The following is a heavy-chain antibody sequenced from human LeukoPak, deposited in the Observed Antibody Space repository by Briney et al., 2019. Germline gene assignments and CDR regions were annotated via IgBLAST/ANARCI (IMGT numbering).Heavy chain of an antibody. Sequence: GGTLRLSCAPSVFTLSNTYRIWVSQAPGKGKERASVIYSGDSTYYADSVKDRFTISRDNSKNTLYLQMNGLRAEDTAVYYCAPIQYGAVAFTGGQGTLVTVSS. J-gene: IGHJ1*01. V-gene: IGHV3-53*01. D-gene: IGHD6-19*01. CDR2: IYSGDST. CDR1: VFTLSNTY. CDR3: APIQYGAVAFT.